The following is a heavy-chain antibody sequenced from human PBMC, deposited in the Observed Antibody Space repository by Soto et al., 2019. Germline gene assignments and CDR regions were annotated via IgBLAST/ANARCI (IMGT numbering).Heavy chain of an antibody. CDR2: ISSSSSYI. CDR1: GFTFSSYS. D-gene: IGHD5-12*01. CDR3: APWGIVATMTVDY. J-gene: IGHJ4*02. Sequence: GGSLRLSCAASGFTFSSYSMNWVRQAPGKGLEWVSSISSSSSYIYYADSVKGRFTISRDNAKNSLYLQMNSLRAEDTAVYYCAPWGIVATMTVDYWGQGTLVTVSS. V-gene: IGHV3-21*01.